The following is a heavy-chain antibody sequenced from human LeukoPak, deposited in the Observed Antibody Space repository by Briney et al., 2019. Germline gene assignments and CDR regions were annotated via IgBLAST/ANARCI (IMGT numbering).Heavy chain of an antibody. D-gene: IGHD2-2*01. CDR2: IYSGGST. CDR1: GFTVSSKY. CDR3: ARGCSSTSCYGFDY. Sequence: GGSLRLSCAASGFTVSSKYMSWVRQAPGKGLEWVSVIYSGGSTYYADSVKGRFTISRDNSKNTLYLQMDSLRAEDTAVYYCARGCSSTSCYGFDYWGQGTLVTVSS. J-gene: IGHJ4*02. V-gene: IGHV3-53*01.